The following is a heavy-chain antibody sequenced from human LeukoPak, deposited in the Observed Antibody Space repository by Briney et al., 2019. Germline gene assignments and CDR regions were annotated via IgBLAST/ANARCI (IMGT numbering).Heavy chain of an antibody. J-gene: IGHJ4*02. Sequence: GGSLRLSCAASAFSLSAYNMNWVRQAPGKGLEWVANIKQDGSEKYYVDSVKGRFTISRDNAKNSLYLQMNSLRAEDTAVYYCARRSSTSDYDYWGQGTLVTVSS. V-gene: IGHV3-7*01. D-gene: IGHD2-2*01. CDR3: ARRSSTSDYDY. CDR2: IKQDGSEK. CDR1: AFSLSAYN.